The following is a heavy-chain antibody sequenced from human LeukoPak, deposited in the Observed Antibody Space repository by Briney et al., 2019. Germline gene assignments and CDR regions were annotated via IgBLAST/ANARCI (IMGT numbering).Heavy chain of an antibody. CDR2: INHSGST. D-gene: IGHD6-19*01. J-gene: IGHJ5*02. CDR3: AREGIAVAGRFDP. CDR1: GGSFSGYY. V-gene: IGHV4-34*01. Sequence: ASETLSLTCAVYGGSFSGYYWSWIRQPPGKGLEWIGEINHSGSTNYNLSLKSRVTISVDTSKNQFSLKLSSVTAADTAVYYCAREGIAVAGRFDPWGQGTLVTVSS.